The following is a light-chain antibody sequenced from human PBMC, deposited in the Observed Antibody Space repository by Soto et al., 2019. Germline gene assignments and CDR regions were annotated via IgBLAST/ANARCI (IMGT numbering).Light chain of an antibody. CDR2: GAS. CDR1: QSVSSSY. CDR3: QQYGSSPQYT. J-gene: IGKJ2*01. V-gene: IGKV3-20*01. Sequence: EIVLTQSPGTLSLSPGERATLSCRASQSVSSSYLARYQQKPGQAPRLLIYGASSRATGIQDRFSGSGSGTAFTLTISRLEPEDFAVYYCQQYGSSPQYTFGQGTKLEIK.